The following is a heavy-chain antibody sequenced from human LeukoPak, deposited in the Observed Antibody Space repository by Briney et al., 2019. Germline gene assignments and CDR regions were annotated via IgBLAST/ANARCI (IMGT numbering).Heavy chain of an antibody. CDR2: VHYSGST. Sequence: SETLSLTCSVSGGSISSSSYFWGWIRQPPGKGLEWIASVHYSGSTYYNPSLKSRVTISIDTSKNQFSLKLTSVTAADTAVYYCAELGITMIGGVWGKGTTVAISS. D-gene: IGHD3-10*02. CDR1: GGSISSSSYF. V-gene: IGHV4-39*01. CDR3: AELGITMIGGV. J-gene: IGHJ6*04.